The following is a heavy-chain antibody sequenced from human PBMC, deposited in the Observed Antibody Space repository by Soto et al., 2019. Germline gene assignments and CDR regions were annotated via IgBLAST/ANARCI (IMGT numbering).Heavy chain of an antibody. CDR2: TYYRSKWYN. J-gene: IGHJ6*02. CDR1: GDSVSSNSAA. V-gene: IGHV6-1*01. CDR3: AREGNWNVIYYYYYGMDV. Sequence: SQTLSLTCAISGDSVSSNSAAWNWIRQSPSRGLEWLGRTYYRSKWYNDYAVSVKSRITINPDTSKNQFSLQLNSVTTEDTAVYYCAREGNWNVIYYYYYGMDVWGQGTTVTVSS. D-gene: IGHD1-1*01.